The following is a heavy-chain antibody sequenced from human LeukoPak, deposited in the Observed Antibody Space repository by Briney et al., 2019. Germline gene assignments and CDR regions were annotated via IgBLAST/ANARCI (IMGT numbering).Heavy chain of an antibody. D-gene: IGHD5-18*01. CDR2: INHSGST. CDR1: GGSFSGYY. J-gene: IGHJ4*02. Sequence: SETLSLTCAVYGGSFSGYYWSWIRQPPGKGLEWIGEINHSGSTNYNPSLKSRVTISVDTSKNQFSLKLSSVTAADTAVYYCAREAYSYGSRNFDYWGQGTLVTVSS. CDR3: AREAYSYGSRNFDY. V-gene: IGHV4-34*01.